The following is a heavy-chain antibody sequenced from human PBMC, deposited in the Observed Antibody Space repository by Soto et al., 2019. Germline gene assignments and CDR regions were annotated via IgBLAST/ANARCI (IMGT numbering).Heavy chain of an antibody. CDR2: IYPGDSDT. Sequence: GESLKISCKGSGYSFTSYWIGWVRQMPGKGLEWMGIIYPGDSDTRYSPSFQGQVTISADKSISTAYLQWSSLKASDTAMYYCASSVKPSPHYYYGMDVWGQGTTVTVSS. CDR1: GYSFTSYW. J-gene: IGHJ6*02. CDR3: ASSVKPSPHYYYGMDV. V-gene: IGHV5-51*01.